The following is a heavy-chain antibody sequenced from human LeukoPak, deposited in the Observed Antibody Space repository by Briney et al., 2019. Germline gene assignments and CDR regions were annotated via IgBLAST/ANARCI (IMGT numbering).Heavy chain of an antibody. V-gene: IGHV3-53*01. D-gene: IGHD4-23*01. Sequence: GGSLRLSCAASGFTVSSNYMSWVRQAPGKGLEWVSLTYSGGGTYYADSVKGRFTISRDNSKNTLYLQMNSLRAEDTAVYYCARGYGGGTYFDYWGQGTLVTVSS. CDR3: ARGYGGGTYFDY. J-gene: IGHJ4*02. CDR1: GFTVSSNY. CDR2: TYSGGGT.